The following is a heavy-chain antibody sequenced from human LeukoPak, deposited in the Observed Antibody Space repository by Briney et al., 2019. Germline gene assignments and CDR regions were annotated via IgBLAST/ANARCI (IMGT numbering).Heavy chain of an antibody. V-gene: IGHV4-34*01. D-gene: IGHD6-13*01. CDR1: GGSFSGYY. CDR3: ARDLRSSWYFDY. Sequence: SENLSLTCAVYGGSFSGYYWSWIRQPPGKGLEWIGEINHSGSTNYNPSLKSRVTISVDTSKNQFSLKLSSVTAADTAVYYCARDLRSSWYFDYWGQGTLVTVSS. CDR2: INHSGST. J-gene: IGHJ4*02.